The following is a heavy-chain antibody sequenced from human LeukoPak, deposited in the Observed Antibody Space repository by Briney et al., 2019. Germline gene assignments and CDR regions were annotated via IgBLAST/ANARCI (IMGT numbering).Heavy chain of an antibody. CDR1: GGTFSSYA. J-gene: IGHJ4*02. CDR2: IIPILGIA. CDR3: ASYLLAYCGGDCYSFDY. D-gene: IGHD2-21*02. V-gene: IGHV1-69*04. Sequence: ASVKVSCKASGGTFSSYAISWVRQAPGQGLEWMGRIIPILGIANYAQKFQGRVTITADKSTSTAYMELSSLRSEDTAVYYCASYLLAYCGGDCYSFDYWGQGTLVTVSS.